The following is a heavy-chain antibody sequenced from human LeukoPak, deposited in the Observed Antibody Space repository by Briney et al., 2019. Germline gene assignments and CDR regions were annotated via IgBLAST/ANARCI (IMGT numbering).Heavy chain of an antibody. CDR1: GYTFTSYY. V-gene: IGHV1-46*01. Sequence: ASVKVSCTTSGYTFTSYYIHWVRQAPGQGLEWMGMINPSGGSTDYAQRFQGRVTMTGDMSTSTVYMELSSLRSEDTAVYYCARPHSYGYGAFDIWGQGTMVTVSS. D-gene: IGHD5-18*01. J-gene: IGHJ3*02. CDR3: ARPHSYGYGAFDI. CDR2: INPSGGST.